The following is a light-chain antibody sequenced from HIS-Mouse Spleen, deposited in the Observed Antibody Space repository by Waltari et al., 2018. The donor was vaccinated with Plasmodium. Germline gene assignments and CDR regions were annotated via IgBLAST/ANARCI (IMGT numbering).Light chain of an antibody. CDR1: QSVSSN. V-gene: IGKV3-15*01. Sequence: EIVMTQSPATLSVSPGERATLSFRASQSVSSNLAWYQQKPGQATRLLIYGASTRATGIPARFSGSGSGTEFTLTISSLQSEDFAVYYCQQYNNWSFTFGPGTKVDIK. CDR3: QQYNNWSFT. CDR2: GAS. J-gene: IGKJ3*01.